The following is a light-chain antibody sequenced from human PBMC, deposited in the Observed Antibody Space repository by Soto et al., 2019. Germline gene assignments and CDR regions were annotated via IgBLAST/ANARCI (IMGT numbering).Light chain of an antibody. J-gene: IGLJ2*01. CDR3: SSYTRSSTPLYVV. CDR2: DVS. V-gene: IGLV2-14*01. CDR1: SSDVGGYNY. Sequence: QSALTQPASVSGSPGQSITISCTGTSSDVGGYNYVSWYQQHPGKAPKLMIYDVSNRPSGVSNRFSGSKSGNTASLTISGLQAEDEADYYRSSYTRSSTPLYVVFGGGTKVTVL.